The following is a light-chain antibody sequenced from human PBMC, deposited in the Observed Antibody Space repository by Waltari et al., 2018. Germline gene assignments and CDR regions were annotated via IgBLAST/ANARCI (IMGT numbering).Light chain of an antibody. Sequence: QPVLTQSPSAYASLGASVKLTCTLISGHNTYAIHWLQQHRGRAPRYLMRLNSDGSHNKGDDIPDRFSGSSSGAERSLSISRLQSEDEADYYCLTWDTGIRVFGGGTRLTVL. V-gene: IGLV4-69*01. CDR1: SGHNTYA. J-gene: IGLJ3*02. CDR2: LNSDGSH. CDR3: LTWDTGIRV.